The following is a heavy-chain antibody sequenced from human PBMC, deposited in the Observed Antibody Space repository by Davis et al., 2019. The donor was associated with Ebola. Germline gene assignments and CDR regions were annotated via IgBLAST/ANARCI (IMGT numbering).Heavy chain of an antibody. V-gene: IGHV4-34*01. CDR3: ASRAFRYDFWSGYYTGYMDV. D-gene: IGHD3-3*01. CDR2: INHSGST. Sequence: PSETLSLTCAVYGGSFSGYYWSWIRQPPGKGLEWIGEINHSGSTHYNPSLKSRVTISVDTSKNQFSLKLSSVTAADTAVYYCASRAFRYDFWSGYYTGYMDVWGKGTTVTVSS. CDR1: GGSFSGYY. J-gene: IGHJ6*03.